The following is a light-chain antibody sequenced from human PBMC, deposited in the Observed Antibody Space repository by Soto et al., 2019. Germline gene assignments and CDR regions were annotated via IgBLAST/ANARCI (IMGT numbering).Light chain of an antibody. CDR3: QQYGSSGT. CDR1: QSVSGY. V-gene: IGKV3-20*01. CDR2: GAS. Sequence: EIVLTRSPVTLSLSPGERATLSCRASQSVSGYVAWYQQKPGQAPRLLIYGASNRATGIPDRFSGSGSGTDFTLTISRLEPEDFAVYYCQQYGSSGTFGQGTKVDIK. J-gene: IGKJ1*01.